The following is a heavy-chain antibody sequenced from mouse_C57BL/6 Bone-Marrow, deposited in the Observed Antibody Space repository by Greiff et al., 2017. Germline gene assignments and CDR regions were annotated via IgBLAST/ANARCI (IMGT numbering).Heavy chain of an antibody. CDR3: TPFGWFAY. Sequence: QVQLQQSGAELVRPGASVTLSCKASGYTFTDYEMHWVKQTPVHGLEWIGAIDPGTGGTAYNQKFKGKAILTADKSSSTAYMELRSLTSEDSAVYYCTPFGWFAYWGQGTLVTVSA. D-gene: IGHD3-1*01. CDR1: GYTFTDYE. CDR2: IDPGTGGT. V-gene: IGHV1-15*01. J-gene: IGHJ3*01.